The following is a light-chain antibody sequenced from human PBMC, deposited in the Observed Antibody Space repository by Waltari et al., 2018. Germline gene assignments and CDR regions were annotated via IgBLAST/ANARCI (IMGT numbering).Light chain of an antibody. J-gene: IGKJ1*01. CDR3: QQYNSYPWT. CDR1: QSISSW. V-gene: IGKV1-5*03. CDR2: KAS. Sequence: TSRASQSISSWLAWYQQKPGKAPKLLIYKASSLESGLPSRFSGSGSGTEFTLTISSLQPDDFATYYCQQYNSYPWTFGQGTKVEIK.